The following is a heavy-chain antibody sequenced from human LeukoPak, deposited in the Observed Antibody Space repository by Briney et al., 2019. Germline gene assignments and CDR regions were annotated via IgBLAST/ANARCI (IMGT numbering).Heavy chain of an antibody. CDR2: ISGVGGTT. CDR3: ARDGASASEMLSGIYNRAFDI. V-gene: IGHV3-23*01. D-gene: IGHD3-10*01. Sequence: PGTSLRLSCAASGFTFRSYAMHWVRQAPGKGLEWVSTISGVGGTTYYPNSVKGLFTVSRDNSRNTVYLQMNSLRVEDTARYYCARDGASASEMLSGIYNRAFDIWGQGTMVTVSS. J-gene: IGHJ3*02. CDR1: GFTFRSYA.